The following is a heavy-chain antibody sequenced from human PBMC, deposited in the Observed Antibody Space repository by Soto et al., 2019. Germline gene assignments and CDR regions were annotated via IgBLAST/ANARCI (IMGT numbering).Heavy chain of an antibody. J-gene: IGHJ4*02. CDR1: GGFISSYY. D-gene: IGHD5-12*01. Sequence: PSETLSLTCTVSGGFISSYYWSWIRQPPGKGLEWIGYIYYSGSTNYNPFLKSRVTISVDTSKNQFSLKLSSVTAADTAVYYCASFGEMATITEDYWGQGTLVTVSS. CDR3: ASFGEMATITEDY. CDR2: IYYSGST. V-gene: IGHV4-59*01.